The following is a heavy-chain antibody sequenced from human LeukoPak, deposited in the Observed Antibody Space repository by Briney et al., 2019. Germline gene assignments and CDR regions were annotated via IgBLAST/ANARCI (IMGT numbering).Heavy chain of an antibody. D-gene: IGHD1-1*01. Sequence: GRSLRLSCAASGFTFSSYAMSWVRQAPGKGLEWVSAISGSGGSTYYADSVKGRFTISRDNSKNTLYLQMNSLRAEDTAVYYCAKDRAGIRYFDYWGQGTLVTVSS. V-gene: IGHV3-23*01. J-gene: IGHJ4*02. CDR2: ISGSGGST. CDR1: GFTFSSYA. CDR3: AKDRAGIRYFDY.